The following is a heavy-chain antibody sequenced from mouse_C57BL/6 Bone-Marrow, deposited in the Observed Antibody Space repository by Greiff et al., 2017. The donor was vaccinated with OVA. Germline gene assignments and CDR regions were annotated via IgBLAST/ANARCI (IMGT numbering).Heavy chain of an antibody. J-gene: IGHJ1*03. Sequence: VKLQQPGAELVKPGASVKMSCKASGYTFTSYWITWVKQRPGQGLEWIGDIYPGSGSTNYNEKFKSKATLTVDTSSSTAYMQLSSLTSEDSAVYYCARGGFYSDWYFDVWGTGTTVTVSS. V-gene: IGHV1-55*01. CDR3: ARGGFYSDWYFDV. D-gene: IGHD2-12*01. CDR1: GYTFTSYW. CDR2: IYPGSGST.